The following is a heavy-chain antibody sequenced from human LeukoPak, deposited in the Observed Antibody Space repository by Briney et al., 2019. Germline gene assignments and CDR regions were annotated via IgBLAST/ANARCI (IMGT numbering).Heavy chain of an antibody. V-gene: IGHV1-69*05. J-gene: IGHJ5*02. D-gene: IGHD6-13*01. CDR2: IIPIFGTA. CDR1: GGTFSSYA. CDR3: ASYGSRWYGSGYNWFDP. Sequence: SVKVSCKASGGTFSSYAISWVRQAPGQGLEWMGGIIPIFGTANYAQKFQGRVTITTDESTSTAYMELSSLISEDTAVYYCASYGSRWYGSGYNWFDPWGQGTLVTVSS.